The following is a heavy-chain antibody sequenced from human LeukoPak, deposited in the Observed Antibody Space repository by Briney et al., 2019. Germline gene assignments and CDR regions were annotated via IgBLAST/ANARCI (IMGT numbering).Heavy chain of an antibody. CDR3: ASSSGFIDY. D-gene: IGHD3-10*01. V-gene: IGHV3-48*01. Sequence: GRSLRLSCAASGFTFSSYSMNWVRQAPGKGLEWVSYISSSSSTIYYADSVKGRFTISRDNAKNSLYLQMNSLRAEDTAVYYCASSSGFIDYGGQGTLVTVSS. CDR2: ISSSSSTI. CDR1: GFTFSSYS. J-gene: IGHJ4*02.